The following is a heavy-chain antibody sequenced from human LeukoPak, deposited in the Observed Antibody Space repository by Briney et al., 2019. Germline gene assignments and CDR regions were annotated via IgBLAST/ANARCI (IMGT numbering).Heavy chain of an antibody. CDR1: GFTFSSYG. D-gene: IGHD6-13*01. CDR3: AKEAGPGSGYYSSSWYSNYYYYYGMDV. Sequence: GGSLRLSCAASGFTFSSYGMHWVRQAPGKGLEWVAVISYDGSNKYYADSVKGRFTISRDNSKNTLYLQMNSLRAEDTAVYYCAKEAGPGSGYYSSSWYSNYYYYYGMDVWGQGTTVTVSS. J-gene: IGHJ6*02. V-gene: IGHV3-30*18. CDR2: ISYDGSNK.